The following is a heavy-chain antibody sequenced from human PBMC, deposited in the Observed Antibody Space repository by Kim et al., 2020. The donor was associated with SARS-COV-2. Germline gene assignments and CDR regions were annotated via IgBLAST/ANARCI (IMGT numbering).Heavy chain of an antibody. CDR3: ARSGWGYGDYVPNFDY. CDR2: IIPIFGTA. Sequence: SVKVSCKASGGTFSSYAISWVRQAPGQGLEWMGGIIPIFGTANYAQKFQGRVTITADESTSTAYMELSSLRSEDTAVYYCARSGWGYGDYVPNFDYWGQGTLVTVSS. J-gene: IGHJ4*02. V-gene: IGHV1-69*13. D-gene: IGHD4-17*01. CDR1: GGTFSSYA.